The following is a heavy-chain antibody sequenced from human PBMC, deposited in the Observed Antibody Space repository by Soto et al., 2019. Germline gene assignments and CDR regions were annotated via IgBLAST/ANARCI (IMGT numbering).Heavy chain of an antibody. CDR1: GGSISSYY. J-gene: IGHJ1*01. CDR2: IYTSGST. D-gene: IGHD3-22*01. CDR3: ARGADYYDSSGYPAGEYFQH. Sequence: SETRSLTCTVSGGSISSYYWSWIRQPAGKGLEWIGRIYTSGSTNYNPSLKSRVTMSVDTSKNQFSLKLSSVTAADTAVYYCARGADYYDSSGYPAGEYFQHWGQGTLVTVSS. V-gene: IGHV4-4*07.